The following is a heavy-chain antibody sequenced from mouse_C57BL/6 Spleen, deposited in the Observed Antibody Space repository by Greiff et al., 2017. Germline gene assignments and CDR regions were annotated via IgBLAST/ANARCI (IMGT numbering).Heavy chain of an antibody. CDR2: IHPNSGST. Sequence: QVQLKQPGAELVKPGASVKLSCKASGYTFTSYWMHWVKQRPGQGLEWIGMIHPNSGSTNYNEKFKSKATLTVDKSSSTAYMQRSSLTSEDSAVYYCATNWDGYFDVWGTGTTVTVSS. CDR3: ATNWDGYFDV. D-gene: IGHD4-1*01. CDR1: GYTFTSYW. V-gene: IGHV1-64*01. J-gene: IGHJ1*03.